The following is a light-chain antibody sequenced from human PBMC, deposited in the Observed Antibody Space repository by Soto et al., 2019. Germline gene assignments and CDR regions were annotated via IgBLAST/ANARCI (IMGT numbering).Light chain of an antibody. CDR3: SAWDDSLNDYV. CDR2: YDD. V-gene: IGLV1-36*01. Sequence: QAVVTQPPSVSDAPRQRVTISCSGSSSNIGDNAVNWYQHLPGKAPKLLIYYDDLLSSGVSDRFSGSKSGTSASLAISGLQSDDEADYYCSAWDDSLNDYVFGTGTKLTVL. J-gene: IGLJ1*01. CDR1: SSNIGDNA.